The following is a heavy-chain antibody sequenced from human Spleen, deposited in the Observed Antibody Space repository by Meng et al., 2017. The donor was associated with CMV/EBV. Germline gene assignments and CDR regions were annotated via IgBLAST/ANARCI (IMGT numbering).Heavy chain of an antibody. CDR1: GFIFSDHY. V-gene: IGHV3-11*01. D-gene: IGHD3-10*01. Sequence: GESLKISCAASGFIFSDHYMSWIRQAPGKGLEWVSYISTSGSTIYYADSVKGRFTISRDNAKNSLYLQMNSLRAEDTAVYYCARDPGQSSDAFDIWGQGTMVTVSS. CDR3: ARDPGQSSDAFDI. CDR2: ISTSGSTI. J-gene: IGHJ3*02.